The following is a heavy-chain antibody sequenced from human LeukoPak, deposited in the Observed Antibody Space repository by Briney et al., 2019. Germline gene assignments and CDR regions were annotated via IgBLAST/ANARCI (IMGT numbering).Heavy chain of an antibody. V-gene: IGHV3-23*01. D-gene: IGHD3-22*01. CDR2: ISGSGGST. J-gene: IGHJ6*02. Sequence: GALRLSCTASGFTFSNYAMSWVRQAPGKGLEWVSAISGSGGSTYYADSVKGRFTISRDNSKNTLYLQMNSLRAEDTAVYYCAKSHDSSGYYPNYYYYYGMDVWGQGTTVTVSS. CDR1: GFTFSNYA. CDR3: AKSHDSSGYYPNYYYYYGMDV.